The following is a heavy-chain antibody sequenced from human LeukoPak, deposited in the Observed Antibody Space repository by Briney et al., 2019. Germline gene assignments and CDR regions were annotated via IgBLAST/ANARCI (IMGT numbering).Heavy chain of an antibody. CDR1: GFTFSSYG. CDR3: AKDQGPAAGLGYDAFDI. Sequence: GGSLRLSCAASGFTFSSYGMHWVRQAPGKGLEWVAVISYDGSNKYYADSVKGRFTISRDNSKNTLYLQMNSLRAEDTAVYYCAKDQGPAAGLGYDAFDIWGQGTMVTVSS. J-gene: IGHJ3*02. D-gene: IGHD6-13*01. CDR2: ISYDGSNK. V-gene: IGHV3-30*18.